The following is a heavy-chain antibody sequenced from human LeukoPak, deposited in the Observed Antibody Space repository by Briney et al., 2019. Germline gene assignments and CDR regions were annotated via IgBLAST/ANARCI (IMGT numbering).Heavy chain of an antibody. Sequence: GASVKVSCKASEYTFTSYDINWVRQATGQGLEWMGWMNPNSGNTGYAQKFQGRVIMTRNTSISTAYMELSSLRSEDTAVYYCARAGYCSSTSCYRGHYYYYYYMDVWGKGTTVTVSS. CDR2: MNPNSGNT. J-gene: IGHJ6*03. CDR1: EYTFTSYD. V-gene: IGHV1-8*01. CDR3: ARAGYCSSTSCYRGHYYYYYYMDV. D-gene: IGHD2-2*03.